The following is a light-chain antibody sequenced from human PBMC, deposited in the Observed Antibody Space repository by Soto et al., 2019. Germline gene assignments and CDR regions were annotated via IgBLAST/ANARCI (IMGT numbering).Light chain of an antibody. CDR1: SSDVGGYNY. V-gene: IGLV2-8*01. J-gene: IGLJ1*01. CDR3: CSYVGATTYV. CDR2: EVI. Sequence: QSVLTQPPSASGSPGQSVAISCTGTSSDVGGYNYVSWYQQHPGKAPKLMIYEVIKRPSGVSDRFSGSTSGSTASLTISGLQAEDEAEYYCCSYVGATTYVFGSGTKVTVL.